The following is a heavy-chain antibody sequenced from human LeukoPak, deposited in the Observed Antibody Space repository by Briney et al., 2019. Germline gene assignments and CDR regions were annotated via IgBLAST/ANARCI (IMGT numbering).Heavy chain of an antibody. V-gene: IGHV4-4*07. D-gene: IGHD5-18*01. CDR1: GGSISSYY. CDR2: IYSSGST. J-gene: IGHJ4*02. CDR3: ARDRYVDAAMAADYYLDY. Sequence: PSETLSLTCTVSGGSISSYYWSWIRRPAGKGLEWIGRIYSSGSTNYNPSLKSRVTMSVDTSKNQFSLKLSSVAAADTAIYYCARDRYVDAAMAADYYLDYWGQGTLVTVSS.